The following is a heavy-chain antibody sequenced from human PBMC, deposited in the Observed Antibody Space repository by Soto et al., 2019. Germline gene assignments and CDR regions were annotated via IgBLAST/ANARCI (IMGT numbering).Heavy chain of an antibody. CDR3: ASNSEVLSSSPDDAFDI. CDR2: ISSSSSYT. CDR1: GFTFSDYY. V-gene: IGHV3-11*06. Sequence: GGSLRLSCAASGFTFSDYYMSWIRQAPGKGLEWVSYISSSSSYTNYADSVKGRFTISRDNAKNSLYLQMHSLRAEDTAVYDCASNSEVLSSSPDDAFDIWGQGTMVTVSS. D-gene: IGHD6-6*01. J-gene: IGHJ3*02.